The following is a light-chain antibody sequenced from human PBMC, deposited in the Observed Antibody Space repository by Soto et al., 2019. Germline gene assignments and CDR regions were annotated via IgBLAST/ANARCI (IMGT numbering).Light chain of an antibody. CDR3: QQYNDWPPA. Sequence: EIVLTQSPGTLSLSPGERATLSCRASQSVSSTFLAWYQQKPGQAPRLLIYDTSSRATGIPDRFSGSGSGTEFTLTIDSLQSEDFAVYYCQQYNDWPPAFGGGTKVDIK. CDR1: QSVSSTF. V-gene: IGKV3-20*01. CDR2: DTS. J-gene: IGKJ4*01.